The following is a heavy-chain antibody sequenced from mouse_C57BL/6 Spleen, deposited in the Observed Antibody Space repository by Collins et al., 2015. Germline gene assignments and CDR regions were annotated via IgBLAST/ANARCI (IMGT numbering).Heavy chain of an antibody. CDR3: ARSGESTFYAMDY. CDR2: IDPNSGGT. V-gene: IGHV1-72*01. D-gene: IGHD3-2*02. CDR1: GYTFTSYW. J-gene: IGHJ4*01. Sequence: QVQLQQPGAELVKPGASVKLSCKASGYTFTSYWMHWVKQRPGRGLEWIGRIDPNSGGTKYNEKFKSKATLTVDKPSSTAYMQLSSLTSEDSAVHYCARSGESTFYAMDYWGQGTSVTVSS.